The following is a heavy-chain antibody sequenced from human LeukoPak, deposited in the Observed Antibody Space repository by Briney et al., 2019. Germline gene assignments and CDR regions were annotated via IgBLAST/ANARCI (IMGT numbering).Heavy chain of an antibody. CDR2: IKQDGGEK. V-gene: IGHV3-7*03. Sequence: GGSLRLSCAASGFTVSSSYMSWVRQAPGKGLEWVANIKQDGGEKYYVDSVKGRFTISRDNAKNSLYLQMNSLRVEDTAVYHCARDGRPLDYWGQGTLVTVSS. J-gene: IGHJ4*02. CDR1: GFTVSSSY. CDR3: ARDGRPLDY.